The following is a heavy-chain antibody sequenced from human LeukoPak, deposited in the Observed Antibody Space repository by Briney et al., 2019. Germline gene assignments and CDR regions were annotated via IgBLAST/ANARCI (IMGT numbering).Heavy chain of an antibody. D-gene: IGHD6-19*01. CDR3: ARGDSSGWHDAFDI. J-gene: IGHJ3*02. CDR2: IYYSGST. V-gene: IGHV4-39*01. Sequence: SETLSLTCTVSGGSISSSSYYWGWIRQPPGKGLEWIGSIYYSGSTYYNPSLKSRVTISVDTSKNQFSLKLSSVTAADTAVYYCARGDSSGWHDAFDIWGQGTMVTVSS. CDR1: GGSISSSSYY.